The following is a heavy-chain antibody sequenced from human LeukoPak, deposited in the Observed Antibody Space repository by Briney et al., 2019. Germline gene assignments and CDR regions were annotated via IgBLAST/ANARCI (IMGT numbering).Heavy chain of an antibody. D-gene: IGHD2-15*01. J-gene: IGHJ4*02. CDR1: GFTFSSYS. CDR2: ISSSSSYI. CDR3: ASGRAATPGDY. V-gene: IGHV3-21*01. Sequence: GGSLRLSCAASGFTFSSYSMNWVRQAPGKGLEWVSSISSSSSYIYYADSGKGRFTISRDNAKNSLYLQMNSLRAEDTAVYYCASGRAATPGDYWGQGTLVTVSS.